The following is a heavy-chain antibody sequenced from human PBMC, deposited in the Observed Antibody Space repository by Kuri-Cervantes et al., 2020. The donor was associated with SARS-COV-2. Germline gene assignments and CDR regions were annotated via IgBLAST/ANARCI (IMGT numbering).Heavy chain of an antibody. CDR3: ARDDSFDY. CDR1: GFTFSSYA. J-gene: IGHJ4*02. Sequence: GESLKISCAASGFTFSSYAMHWVRQAPGKGLEWVAVISYDGSNKYYADSVKGRFTISRDNSKNTLYLQMNSLRAEDTAVYYCARDDSFDYWGQGTLVTVSS. CDR2: ISYDGSNK. V-gene: IGHV3-30-3*01.